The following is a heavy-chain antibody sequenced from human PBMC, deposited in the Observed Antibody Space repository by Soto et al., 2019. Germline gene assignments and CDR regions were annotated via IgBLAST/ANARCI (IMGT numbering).Heavy chain of an antibody. Sequence: HPGGSLRLSCAASGFTFSSYGMHWVRQAPGKGLEWVAVISYDGSNKYYADSVKGRFTISRDNSKNTLYLQMNSLRAEDTAVYYCAKDSAYNGSDAFDIWGQGTMVTVSS. CDR1: GFTFSSYG. J-gene: IGHJ3*02. CDR2: ISYDGSNK. V-gene: IGHV3-30*18. CDR3: AKDSAYNGSDAFDI. D-gene: IGHD6-25*01.